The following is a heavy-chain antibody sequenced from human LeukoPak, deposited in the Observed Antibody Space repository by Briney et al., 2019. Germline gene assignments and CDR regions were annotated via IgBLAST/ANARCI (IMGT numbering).Heavy chain of an antibody. Sequence: GDSVKVSCKASGYTFTSYAISWVRQAPGQGLEWMGWISADNGNTDYAQRFQGRVTMTTDTSTSTAYMELSRLRSDDTAVYYCARDLTDYGGNSVVIWGQGTLVTVSS. D-gene: IGHD4-23*01. CDR3: ARDLTDYGGNSVVI. V-gene: IGHV1-18*01. CDR2: ISADNGNT. CDR1: GYTFTSYA. J-gene: IGHJ4*02.